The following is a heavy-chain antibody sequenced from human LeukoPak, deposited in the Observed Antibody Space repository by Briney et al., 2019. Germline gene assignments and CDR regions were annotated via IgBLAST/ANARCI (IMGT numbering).Heavy chain of an antibody. CDR1: GYTFINYG. D-gene: IGHD5-12*01. CDR3: ARLSTNSRVGGYDPQWYFDL. J-gene: IGHJ2*01. V-gene: IGHV1-18*04. CDR2: ISGYNGNT. Sequence: GASVKVSCKASGYTFINYGFSWVRQAPGQGLEWMGWISGYNGNTNYLQRFQGRVTMTTDTSTNTVYMELRSLRSDDTAVYYCARLSTNSRVGGYDPQWYFDLWVRGTLVTVSS.